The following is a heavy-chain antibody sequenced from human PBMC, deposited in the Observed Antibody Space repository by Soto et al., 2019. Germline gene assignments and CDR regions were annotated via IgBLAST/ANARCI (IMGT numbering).Heavy chain of an antibody. J-gene: IGHJ4*01. V-gene: IGHV4-34*01. CDR2: INHSGST. CDR3: ARARHYDFWSGSYKGNYYFDY. Sequence: SETLSLTCAVYGGSFSGYYWSWIRQPPGKGLEWIGEINHSGSTNYNPSLKSRVTISVDTSKNQFSLKLSSVTAADTAVYYCARARHYDFWSGSYKGNYYFDYWGHGTLVTVSS. CDR1: GGSFSGYY. D-gene: IGHD3-3*01.